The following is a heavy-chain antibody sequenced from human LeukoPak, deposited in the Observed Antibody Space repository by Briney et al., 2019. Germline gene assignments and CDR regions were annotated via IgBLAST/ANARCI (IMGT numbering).Heavy chain of an antibody. V-gene: IGHV4-38-2*02. CDR3: AREGSRIAAVPNWVSQYFDP. D-gene: IGHD6-6*01. J-gene: IGHJ5*02. Sequence: SETLSLTCIVSGYSISSGYYWGWIRQPPGKGLEWIGSIYHSGSSLYNPSLKSRVTISVDTSKNQFSLKLSSVTAADTAVYYCAREGSRIAAVPNWVSQYFDPWGQGTLVTVSS. CDR2: IYHSGSS. CDR1: GYSISSGYY.